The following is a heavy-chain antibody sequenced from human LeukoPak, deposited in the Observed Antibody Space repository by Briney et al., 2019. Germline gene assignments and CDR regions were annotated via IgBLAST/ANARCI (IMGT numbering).Heavy chain of an antibody. V-gene: IGHV3-30*03. CDR3: ARDFWVVDDEED. J-gene: IGHJ4*02. CDR2: ISYDGSNK. D-gene: IGHD3-3*01. CDR1: GFTFSRYD. Sequence: GGSLRLSCAASGFTFSRYDMHWVRQAPGKGLECVATISYDGSNKYYADSVKGRFTISRDNSKNTLYLQMNSLRAEDTAVYYCARDFWVVDDEEDWGQGTLVTVSS.